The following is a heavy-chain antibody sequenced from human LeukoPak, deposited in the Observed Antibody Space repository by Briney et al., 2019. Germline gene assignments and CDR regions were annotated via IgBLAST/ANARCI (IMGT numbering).Heavy chain of an antibody. Sequence: SQTLSLTFALSGDSVSTNSAAWNWIRQSPPRGLEWLGMTYYRSKWYNDYAVSVKSRITINPDTSKNQFSLQLNSVTPEDTAVYYCASGYGSGSYYPSWGQGTLVTVSS. D-gene: IGHD3-10*01. CDR2: TYYRSKWYN. V-gene: IGHV6-1*01. J-gene: IGHJ4*02. CDR1: GDSVSTNSAA. CDR3: ASGYGSGSYYPS.